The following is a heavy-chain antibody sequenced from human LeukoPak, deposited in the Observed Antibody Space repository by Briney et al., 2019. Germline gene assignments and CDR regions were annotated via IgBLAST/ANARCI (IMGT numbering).Heavy chain of an antibody. CDR3: ARVGEYCSGGSCYSWFDP. CDR2: IYYSWST. V-gene: IGHV4-59*01. D-gene: IGHD2-15*01. CDR1: GGSISSYY. J-gene: IGHJ5*02. Sequence: PSETLSLTCTVSGGSISSYYWSWIRQPPGKGLEWIGYIYYSWSTNYSPSLKSRVTISVDTSKNQFSLKLSSVTAADTAVYYCARVGEYCSGGSCYSWFDPWGQGTLVTVSS.